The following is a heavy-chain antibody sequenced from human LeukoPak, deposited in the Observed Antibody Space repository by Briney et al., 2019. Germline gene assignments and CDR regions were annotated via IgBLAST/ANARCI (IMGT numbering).Heavy chain of an antibody. CDR1: RFTFSTYA. J-gene: IGHJ5*02. Sequence: GGSLRLSCAASRFTFSTYAMHWVRQAPGKGLEWVTVISYDGSNKYYADSVKGRFTISRDNSKNTLYLQMNSLRAEDTAVYYCAREGGGYCSSTSCSYNWFDPWGQGTLVTVSS. CDR2: ISYDGSNK. D-gene: IGHD2-2*03. CDR3: AREGGGYCSSTSCSYNWFDP. V-gene: IGHV3-30-3*01.